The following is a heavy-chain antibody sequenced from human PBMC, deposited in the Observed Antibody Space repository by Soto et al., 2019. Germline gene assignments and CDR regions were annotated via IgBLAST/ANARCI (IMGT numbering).Heavy chain of an antibody. J-gene: IGHJ2*01. D-gene: IGHD6-19*01. CDR2: ISSSGGST. CDR1: GFTFSSYA. Sequence: GGSLRLSCAASGFTFSSYAMSWVRQAPGKGLEWVSAISSSGGSTYYADSVKGRFTISRDNSKNTLYLQMNSLRAEDTAVYSCAKVYSSGFDLWGRGTLVTVSS. V-gene: IGHV3-23*01. CDR3: AKVYSSGFDL.